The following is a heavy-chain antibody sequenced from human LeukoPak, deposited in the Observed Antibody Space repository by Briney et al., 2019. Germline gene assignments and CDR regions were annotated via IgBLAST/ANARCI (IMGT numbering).Heavy chain of an antibody. CDR1: GGSFSGYY. J-gene: IGHJ1*01. CDR2: INHSGST. Sequence: PSETLSLTCAVYGGSFSGYYWSWIRQPPGKGLEWIGEINHSGSTNYNPSLKSRVTISVGTSKNQFSLKLSSVTAADTAVYYCARGLGAFSLFRHWGQGTLVTVSS. V-gene: IGHV4-34*01. CDR3: ARGLGAFSLFRH. D-gene: IGHD3-3*02.